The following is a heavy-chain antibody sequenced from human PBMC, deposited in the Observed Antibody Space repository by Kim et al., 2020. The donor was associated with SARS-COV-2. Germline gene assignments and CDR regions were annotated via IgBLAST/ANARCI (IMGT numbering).Heavy chain of an antibody. J-gene: IGHJ4*02. CDR3: ARERYYYDSSDFDY. Sequence: ALSVKSRITINPDTSKNQFSLQLNSVTPEDTAVYYCARERYYYDSSDFDYWGQGTLVTVSS. V-gene: IGHV6-1*01. D-gene: IGHD3-22*01.